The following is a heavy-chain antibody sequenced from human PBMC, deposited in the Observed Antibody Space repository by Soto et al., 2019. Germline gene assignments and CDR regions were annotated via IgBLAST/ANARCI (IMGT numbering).Heavy chain of an antibody. V-gene: IGHV1-69*02. CDR1: GDTSSTYS. Sequence: QVQLVQSGAEVKKTGSSVKVSCKASGDTSSTYSINWVRQAPGQGLEWVGRIIPILALTNYAQRFQGRVTITADKSTSKVYMELSSLRSEDTAVYHCARGYCSGGSCYFPPYNWFDPWGQGTLVTVSS. CDR3: ARGYCSGGSCYFPPYNWFDP. D-gene: IGHD2-15*01. CDR2: IIPILALT. J-gene: IGHJ5*02.